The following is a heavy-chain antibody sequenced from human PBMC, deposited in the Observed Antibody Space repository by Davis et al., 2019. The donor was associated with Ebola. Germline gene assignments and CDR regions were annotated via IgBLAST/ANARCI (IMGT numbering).Heavy chain of an antibody. CDR3: ARESGSHDY. Sequence: PGGSLRLSCSASGFLSSTYWMHWVRQAPGKGLVWVSRINSDGSSTTYADSAKGRFTISRDNAKNTLYLQMNSLRVEDTAIYYCARESGSHDYWGQGTLVTVSS. D-gene: IGHD1-26*01. V-gene: IGHV3-74*01. CDR2: INSDGSST. J-gene: IGHJ4*02. CDR1: GFLSSTYW.